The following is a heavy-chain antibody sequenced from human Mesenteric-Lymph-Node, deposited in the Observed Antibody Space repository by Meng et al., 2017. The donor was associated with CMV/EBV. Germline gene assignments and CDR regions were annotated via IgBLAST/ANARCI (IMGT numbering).Heavy chain of an antibody. V-gene: IGHV1-2*06. D-gene: IGHD3-10*01. Sequence: FTDYCITWVRQPPGQGLEWMGRVNPNSGGTNFARNFQGRVTVTRDTAISTAYMELSSLRSDDAAVYYCARERLGYYGSGSYPTPFDYWGQGTLVTVSS. CDR1: FTDYC. J-gene: IGHJ4*02. CDR2: VNPNSGGT. CDR3: ARERLGYYGSGSYPTPFDY.